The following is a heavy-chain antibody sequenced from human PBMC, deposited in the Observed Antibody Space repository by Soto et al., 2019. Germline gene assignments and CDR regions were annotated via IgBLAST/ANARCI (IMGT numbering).Heavy chain of an antibody. Sequence: QVQLVESGGGVVQSGRSLRLSCAASGFTFSSYVMHWVRQAPGKGLEWVAVISYDGSNRYYADSVKGRFTISRDNSKNALYLQMNSLRAEDTAVYYCAKGEAVGTTLQPIGYWGQGILVTVSS. CDR1: GFTFSSYV. CDR2: ISYDGSNR. J-gene: IGHJ4*02. D-gene: IGHD5-12*01. CDR3: AKGEAVGTTLQPIGY. V-gene: IGHV3-30*18.